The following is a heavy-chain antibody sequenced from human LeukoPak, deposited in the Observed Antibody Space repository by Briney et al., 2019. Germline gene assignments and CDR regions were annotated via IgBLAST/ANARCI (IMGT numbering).Heavy chain of an antibody. V-gene: IGHV4-59*01. CDR1: GASISSYY. D-gene: IGHD6-19*01. J-gene: IGHJ4*02. CDR2: VYYSGST. Sequence: SETLSLTCTVSGASISSYYRSWIRQPPGKGLEWIGYVYYSGSTKYNPSLKSRVTISVDTSKNQFSLKLSSVTAADTAVYYCVRAGRSGWGYDYWGQGTLVTVSS. CDR3: VRAGRSGWGYDY.